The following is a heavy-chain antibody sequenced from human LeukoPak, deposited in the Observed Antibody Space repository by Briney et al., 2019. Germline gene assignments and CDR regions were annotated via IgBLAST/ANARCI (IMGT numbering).Heavy chain of an antibody. V-gene: IGHV1-2*02. CDR1: GYTFTGYY. Sequence: ASVKVSCKASGYTFTGYYMHWVRQAPGQGLEWMGWINPNSGGTNYAQKFQGRVTMTRDTSISTAHMELSRLRSDDTAVYYCARFYYGNYYFDYWGQGTLVTVPS. CDR3: ARFYYGNYYFDY. CDR2: INPNSGGT. J-gene: IGHJ4*02. D-gene: IGHD3-10*01.